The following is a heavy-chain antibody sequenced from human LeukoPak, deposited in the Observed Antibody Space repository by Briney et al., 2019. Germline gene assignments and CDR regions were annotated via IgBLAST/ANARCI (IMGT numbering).Heavy chain of an antibody. CDR1: GFTFSNAW. D-gene: IGHD3-9*01. V-gene: IGHV3-15*01. J-gene: IGHJ4*02. CDR2: IKSKTDGGTT. Sequence: GGSLRLSCAASGFTFSNAWMSWVRQAPGKGLEWVGRIKSKTDGGTTDYAAPVKGRFTISRDDSKNTLYLQMNSLKTEDTAVYYCTTQLPYYDILTGYHIPNKVDYWGQGTLVTVSS. CDR3: TTQLPYYDILTGYHIPNKVDY.